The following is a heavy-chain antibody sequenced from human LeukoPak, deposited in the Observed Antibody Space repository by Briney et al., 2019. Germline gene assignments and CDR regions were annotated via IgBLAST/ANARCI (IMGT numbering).Heavy chain of an antibody. Sequence: PGGSLRLSCAASGFTVSSNYMSRVRQAPGKGLEWVSLIYGGGSTYYADSVKGRFTISRDNSKNMLYLQMNSLRAEDTAVYYCATANILTGYPYFDYWGQGTLVTVSS. J-gene: IGHJ4*02. V-gene: IGHV3-66*01. CDR2: IYGGGST. D-gene: IGHD3-9*01. CDR1: GFTVSSNY. CDR3: ATANILTGYPYFDY.